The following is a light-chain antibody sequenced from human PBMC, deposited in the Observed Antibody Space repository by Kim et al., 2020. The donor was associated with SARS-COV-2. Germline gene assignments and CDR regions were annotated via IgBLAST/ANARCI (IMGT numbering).Light chain of an antibody. CDR3: CSYANGGTWV. CDR1: NNDVGSHDL. Sequence: QAITISCSATNNDVGSHDLVSWYQHQPGSAPKLVIYGDNQRPSGVSSRFSGSKSGNTASLTISGLYPEDEADYYCCSYANGGTWVFGGGTQLTVL. CDR2: GDN. J-gene: IGLJ3*02. V-gene: IGLV2-23*01.